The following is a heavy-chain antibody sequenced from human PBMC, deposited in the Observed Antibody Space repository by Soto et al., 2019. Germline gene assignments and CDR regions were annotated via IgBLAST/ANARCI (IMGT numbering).Heavy chain of an antibody. V-gene: IGHV1-8*01. J-gene: IGHJ4*02. Sequence: ASVKVSCKASGYTFTSYDINWVRQATGQGLEWMGWMNPNSGNTGYAQKFQGRVTMTRNTSISTAYMELSSLRSEDTAVYYCAASPTAAGTPFDYWGQGTLVTVSS. CDR3: AASPTAAGTPFDY. CDR1: GYTFTSYD. CDR2: MNPNSGNT. D-gene: IGHD6-13*01.